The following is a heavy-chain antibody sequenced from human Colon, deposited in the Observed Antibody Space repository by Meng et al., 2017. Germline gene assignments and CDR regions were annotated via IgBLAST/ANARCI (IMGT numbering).Heavy chain of an antibody. V-gene: IGHV4-39*01. CDR3: VRSSAWVRTGFDP. Sequence: QPQLQESGPGLVRPSAALSLTGSVSGGSISTSGYYWGWIRQPPGKGLEWIGSIGHSGFTYYTPSLKSRVTVSIDTSRNQFSLWLTSVTAADTAVYYCVRSSAWVRTGFDPWGQGTLVTVSS. J-gene: IGHJ5*02. CDR1: GGSISTSGYY. D-gene: IGHD6-19*01. CDR2: IGHSGFT.